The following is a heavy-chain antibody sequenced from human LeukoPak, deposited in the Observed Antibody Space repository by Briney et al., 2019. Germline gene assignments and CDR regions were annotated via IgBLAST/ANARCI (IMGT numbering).Heavy chain of an antibody. V-gene: IGHV3-23*01. CDR3: AKVFDFWSGYYPPYYFDQ. CDR1: GFTFSSHA. Sequence: SGGSLRLSCAASGFTFSSHAMTWVRQSPGKGLEWVSGISGSGSFTYYADSVKGRFTISRDNSKNTLYLQMSSLRAEDTALYYCAKVFDFWSGYYPPYYFDQWGQGTLVTVSS. J-gene: IGHJ4*02. D-gene: IGHD3-3*01. CDR2: ISGSGSFT.